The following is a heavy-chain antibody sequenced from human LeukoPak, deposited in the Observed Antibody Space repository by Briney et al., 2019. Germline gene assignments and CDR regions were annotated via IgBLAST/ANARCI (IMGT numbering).Heavy chain of an antibody. CDR3: ARDNSVEDTAWWFDP. CDR1: GYTFTSYD. V-gene: IGHV1-8*01. CDR2: MNPNSGKT. J-gene: IGHJ5*02. Sequence: GASVKVSCKASGYTFTSYDIHWVRQATGQGLEWMGWMNPNSGKTGYAQRFQGRVTMTRNTSITTAYMELSSLRSEDTAMYYCARDNSVEDTAWWFDPWGQGTLVTVSS. D-gene: IGHD4-23*01.